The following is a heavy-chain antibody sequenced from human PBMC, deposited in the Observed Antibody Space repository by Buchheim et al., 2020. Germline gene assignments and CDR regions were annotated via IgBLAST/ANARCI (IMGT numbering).Heavy chain of an antibody. CDR1: GFTFSSYA. CDR2: ISYDGSNK. D-gene: IGHD4-17*01. Sequence: QVQLVESGGGVVQPGRSLRLSCAASGFTFSSYAMHWVRQAPGTGLEWVAVISYDGSNKYYADSVKGRFTISRANSKKTLYLQMHSLRAEDTAVYYCARAGYGDYVETDYWGQGTL. V-gene: IGHV3-30-3*01. CDR3: ARAGYGDYVETDY. J-gene: IGHJ4*02.